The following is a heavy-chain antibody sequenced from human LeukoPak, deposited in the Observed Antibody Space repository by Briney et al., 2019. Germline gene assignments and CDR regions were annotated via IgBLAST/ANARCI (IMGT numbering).Heavy chain of an antibody. CDR3: ALNYGANLRPPFDA. CDR2: INSDGSTT. J-gene: IGHJ4*02. CDR1: GFTFSSYW. V-gene: IGHV3-74*01. D-gene: IGHD4/OR15-4a*01. Sequence: GGSLRLSCAASGFTFSSYWMHWVRQAPGKGLVWVSRINSDGSTTTYADSVKGRFTISRDNAKNTLYLQMNSLRVEDTAVYYCALNYGANLRPPFDAWGPGTLVTVSS.